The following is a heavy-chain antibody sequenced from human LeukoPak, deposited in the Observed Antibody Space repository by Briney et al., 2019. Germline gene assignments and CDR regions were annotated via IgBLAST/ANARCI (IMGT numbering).Heavy chain of an antibody. CDR1: GFTFSPYW. Sequence: PGGSLRLSCAASGFTFSPYWMRWVRQAPGKGLVWVSRIKSDGSSTTYADSVKGRFTISRDNAKNTLYLQMNSLRAEDTAVYYCARDYSYAMDVWGQGTTVTVSS. CDR2: IKSDGSST. V-gene: IGHV3-74*01. J-gene: IGHJ6*02. CDR3: ARDYSYAMDV.